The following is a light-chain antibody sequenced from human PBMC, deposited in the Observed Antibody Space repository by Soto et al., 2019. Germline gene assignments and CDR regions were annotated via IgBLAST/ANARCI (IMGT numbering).Light chain of an antibody. CDR1: QSISSY. Sequence: DIQMTQSPSSLSASVGDRVTITCRASQSISSYLNWYQQKPGKAPKLLIYAASSLQIGVPSRFSGSGSGTDFTLTISSLQPEDFATYYCQQRYSTPVTFGQGTKLEIK. J-gene: IGKJ2*01. V-gene: IGKV1-39*01. CDR2: AAS. CDR3: QQRYSTPVT.